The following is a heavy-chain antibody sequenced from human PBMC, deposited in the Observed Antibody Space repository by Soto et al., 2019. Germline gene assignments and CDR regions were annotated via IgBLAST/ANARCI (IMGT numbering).Heavy chain of an antibody. Sequence: QVQLQESGPGLVKPSEILSLSCTVSGVSISNFYWSWIRQPAGKGLEWIGRIYTSRSTNYNPSLKSRVTMPVDTSMNQFSLKVNSVTAADTAVYYCARAPSDYGDYDYWGQGNLVTVSS. CDR3: ARAPSDYGDYDY. J-gene: IGHJ4*02. V-gene: IGHV4-4*07. CDR1: GVSISNFY. D-gene: IGHD4-17*01. CDR2: IYTSRST.